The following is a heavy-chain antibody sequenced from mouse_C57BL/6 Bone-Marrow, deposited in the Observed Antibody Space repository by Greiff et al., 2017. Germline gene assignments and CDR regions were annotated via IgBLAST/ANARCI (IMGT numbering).Heavy chain of an antibody. V-gene: IGHV10-3*01. CDR2: IRSKSSNYAT. CDR3: VRGGSAWFDY. CDR1: GFTFHPYA. Sequence: GGGLVQPKGSLKLSCAASGFTFHPYALHLVRQAPGKGLAWVARIRSKSSNYATYYADSVKDRFTISRDDSQSMLYLQMNNLKTEDTARYYCVRGGSAWFDYWGQGTLVTVSA. J-gene: IGHJ3*01.